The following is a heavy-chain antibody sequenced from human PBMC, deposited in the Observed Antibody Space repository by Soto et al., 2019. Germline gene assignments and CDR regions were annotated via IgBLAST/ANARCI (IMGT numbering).Heavy chain of an antibody. CDR1: GGSISSYY. Sequence: SETLSLTCAVSGGSISSYYWSWIRKSPGKGLEWVAYIYYSGSTSYNPSLKSRVTISVDTSKNQFSLKLSSVTAADTAVYYCARDRYDYTEDYYYYGMDVWGQGTTVTVSS. CDR3: ARDRYDYTEDYYYYGMDV. D-gene: IGHD4-4*01. J-gene: IGHJ6*02. CDR2: IYYSGST. V-gene: IGHV4-59*12.